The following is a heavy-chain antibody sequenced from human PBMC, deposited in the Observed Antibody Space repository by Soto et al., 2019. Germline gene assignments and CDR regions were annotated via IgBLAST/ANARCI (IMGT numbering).Heavy chain of an antibody. V-gene: IGHV3-30*18. Sequence: QVAFMQSGGGVVQPGRSLRLSCATSGITFSRYAMHWVRQAPGKRMEWVAVVFFDGQNKYYGDSVKGRFTVSRDNSKNTTYLQMNGLRPEDSGVYYCTKGGTVPFDYWGQGSLVSVSS. CDR2: VFFDGQNK. J-gene: IGHJ4*02. CDR3: TKGGTVPFDY. CDR1: GITFSRYA. D-gene: IGHD3-16*01.